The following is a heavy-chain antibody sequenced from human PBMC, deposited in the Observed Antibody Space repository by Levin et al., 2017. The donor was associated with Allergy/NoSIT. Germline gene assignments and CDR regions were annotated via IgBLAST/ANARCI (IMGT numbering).Heavy chain of an antibody. J-gene: IGHJ6*02. V-gene: IGHV4-59*01. CDR3: ARDRTITASGQTYYYGMDV. CDR1: GGSISGYY. Sequence: SQTLSLTCTVSGGSISGYYWSWIRQPPGKGLEWIGYMYNSGSTKYNPSLESRVTISVDTSKNQFSLKLNSVTAADAAVYYCARDRTITASGQTYYYGMDVWGQGTTVTVSS. D-gene: IGHD6-13*01. CDR2: MYNSGST.